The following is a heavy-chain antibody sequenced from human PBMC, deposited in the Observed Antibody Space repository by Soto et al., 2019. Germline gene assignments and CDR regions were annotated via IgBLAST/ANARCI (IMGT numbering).Heavy chain of an antibody. Sequence: GASVKVSCKASGYTFTSYGISWVRQAPGQGLEWMGWISAYNGNTNYAQKLQGRVTMTTDTSTSTAYMELRSLRSDDTAAYYCASYYDFWSGGWFDPWGQGTLVTVSS. CDR2: ISAYNGNT. V-gene: IGHV1-18*01. CDR3: ASYYDFWSGGWFDP. J-gene: IGHJ5*02. D-gene: IGHD3-3*01. CDR1: GYTFTSYG.